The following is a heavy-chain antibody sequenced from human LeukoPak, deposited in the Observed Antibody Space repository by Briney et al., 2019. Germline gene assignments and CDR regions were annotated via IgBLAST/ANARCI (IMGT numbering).Heavy chain of an antibody. J-gene: IGHJ5*02. CDR3: ARSGITDNWFDP. V-gene: IGHV4-30-4*01. D-gene: IGHD1-20*01. CDR1: GGSISSGDYY. Sequence: SETLSLTCTVSGGSISSGDYYWSWIRQPPGKGLEWIGYNYYSGTTYYNPSLKSRVTVSVDTSKNQFSLKLSSVTAADTAVYYCARSGITDNWFDPWGQGTLVTVSS. CDR2: NYYSGTT.